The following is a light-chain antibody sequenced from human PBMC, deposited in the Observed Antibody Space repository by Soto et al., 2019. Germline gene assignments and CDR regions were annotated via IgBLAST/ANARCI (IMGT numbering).Light chain of an antibody. CDR1: SSDVGGYNY. J-gene: IGLJ2*01. Sequence: QSALTQPAPVSGSPGQSITISCTGTSSDVGGYNYVSWYQQHPGKAPKLMIYVVSNRPSGVSNRFSGSKSGNTASLTISGLQAEDEADYYCSSYTSSSTGVFGGGTKLTVL. V-gene: IGLV2-14*01. CDR3: SSYTSSSTGV. CDR2: VVS.